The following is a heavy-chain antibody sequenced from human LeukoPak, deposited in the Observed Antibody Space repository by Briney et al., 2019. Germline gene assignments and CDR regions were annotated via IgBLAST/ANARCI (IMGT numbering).Heavy chain of an antibody. J-gene: IGHJ3*02. D-gene: IGHD3-22*01. Sequence: SQTLSLTCTVSGGSISSGGYYWSWIRQHPGKGLEWIGYIYYSGSTYYNPSLKSRVTISVDTSKNQFSLKLSSVTAADTAMYYCARHTYYYDSSGGAFDIWGQGTMVTVSS. V-gene: IGHV4-31*03. CDR2: IYYSGST. CDR3: ARHTYYYDSSGGAFDI. CDR1: GGSISSGGYY.